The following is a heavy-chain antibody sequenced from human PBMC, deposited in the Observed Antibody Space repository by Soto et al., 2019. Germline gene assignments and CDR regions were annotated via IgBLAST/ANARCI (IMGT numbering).Heavy chain of an antibody. J-gene: IGHJ6*03. Sequence: SQTLSLTCAISGDSVSSNSAAWNWIRQSPSRGLEWLGRTYYRSKWYNDYAVSVKSRITINPDTSKNQFSLQLNSVTPEDTAVYYCAREICSGGSCTPGGYYYYMDVWGKGTTVTVSS. CDR3: AREICSGGSCTPGGYYYYMDV. V-gene: IGHV6-1*01. CDR2: TYYRSKWYN. D-gene: IGHD2-15*01. CDR1: GDSVSSNSAA.